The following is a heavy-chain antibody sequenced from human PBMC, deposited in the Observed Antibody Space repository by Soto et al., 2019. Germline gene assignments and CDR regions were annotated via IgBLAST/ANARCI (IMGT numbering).Heavy chain of an antibody. J-gene: IGHJ4*02. CDR1: GGTFSSYA. Sequence: SVKVSCKASGGTFSSYAISWVRQAPGQGLEWMGGIIPIFGTANYAQKFQGRVTITADESTSTAYMELRSLRSDDTAVYYCARVNLEWLFGSTNWGQGTLVTVSS. V-gene: IGHV1-69*13. CDR3: ARVNLEWLFGSTN. CDR2: IIPIFGTA. D-gene: IGHD3-3*01.